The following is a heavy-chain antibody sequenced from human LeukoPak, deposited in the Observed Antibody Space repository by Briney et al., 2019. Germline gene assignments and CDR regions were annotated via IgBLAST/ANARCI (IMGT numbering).Heavy chain of an antibody. CDR1: GASISSYY. J-gene: IGHJ5*01. D-gene: IGHD1-14*01. V-gene: IGHV4-4*07. Sequence: SETLSLTCTVSGASISSYYWSWIRQPAGKGLEWIGRVYSSGSTNYNPSLKSRVTMSEDTSKNQFSLKLRSVIAADTAVYYCARDPDGYNWFDSWGQGTQVTVST. CDR2: VYSSGST. CDR3: ARDPDGYNWFDS.